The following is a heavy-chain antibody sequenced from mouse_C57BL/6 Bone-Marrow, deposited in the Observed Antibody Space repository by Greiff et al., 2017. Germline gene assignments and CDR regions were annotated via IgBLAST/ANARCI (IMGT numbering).Heavy chain of an antibody. D-gene: IGHD4-1*02. CDR2: IDPEDGET. Sequence: VQLQQSGAELVKPGASVKLSCTASGFNIKDYYMHWVKQRTEQGLEWIGRIDPEDGETKSAPKFQGKATIPADTSSNTAYLQLSSLTSEDTAVYYCAQLGGDFDVWGTGTTVTVSS. V-gene: IGHV14-2*01. CDR1: GFNIKDYY. CDR3: AQLGGDFDV. J-gene: IGHJ1*03.